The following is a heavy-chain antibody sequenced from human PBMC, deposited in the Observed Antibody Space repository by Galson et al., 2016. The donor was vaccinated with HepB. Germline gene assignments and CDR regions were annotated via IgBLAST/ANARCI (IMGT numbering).Heavy chain of an antibody. D-gene: IGHD3-3*01. J-gene: IGHJ5*02. CDR1: GGSISSYY. CDR2: IYYSGTT. CDR3: ARDVSYDFWSGYYSRFDT. V-gene: IGHV4-59*12. Sequence: SETLSLTCTVSGGSISSYYWSWIRQPPGKGLEWIGYIYYSGTTHYNPSLKNRVSISADTSKDQFSLKLRSVTAADTAVYYCARDVSYDFWSGYYSRFDTWGQGTLVTVSS.